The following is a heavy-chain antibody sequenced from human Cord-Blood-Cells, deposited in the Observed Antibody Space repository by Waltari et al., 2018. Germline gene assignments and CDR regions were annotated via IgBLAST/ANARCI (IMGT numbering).Heavy chain of an antibody. J-gene: IGHJ4*02. V-gene: IGHV1-24*01. CDR2: FDPEDGET. CDR3: ATVRPYDILTGYSNYYFDY. CDR1: GYTLTELS. Sequence: QVQLVQSGAEVKKPGASVKVSCKVSGYTLTELSMNWVRQAPGQGLEWMGGFDPEDGETIYAQKFQGRVTMTEDTSTDTAYMELSSLRSEDTAVYYCATVRPYDILTGYSNYYFDYWGQGTLVTVSS. D-gene: IGHD3-9*01.